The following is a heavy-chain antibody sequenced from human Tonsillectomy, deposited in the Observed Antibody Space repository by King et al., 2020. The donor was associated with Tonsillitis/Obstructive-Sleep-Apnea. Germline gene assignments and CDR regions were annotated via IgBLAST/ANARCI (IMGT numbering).Heavy chain of an antibody. CDR1: GFTFSSYA. J-gene: IGHJ4*02. D-gene: IGHD5-18*01. CDR2: VSPSGGSR. CDR3: ANEVVDSGYSYGPPDY. V-gene: IGHV3-23*04. Sequence: VQLVESGGGLVQPGGSLRLSCAASGFTFSSYAMSWVRQAPGNGLEWVSGVSPSGGSRYYADSVKGRFTISRDNSKNTLYLQMNSLRADDTAVYYCANEVVDSGYSYGPPDYWGQGTLVTVSS.